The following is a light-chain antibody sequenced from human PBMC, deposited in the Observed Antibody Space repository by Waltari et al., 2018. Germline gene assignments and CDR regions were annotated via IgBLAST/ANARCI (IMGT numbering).Light chain of an antibody. J-gene: IGKJ2*01. V-gene: IGKV1-5*03. CDR1: QSISPW. Sequence: EIQMTQSPSTLSASVGDRVTMTCRASQSISPWLAWYQQKPGKAPELLIYKESLLQSGVPSRFSGSGSETEFTLTISSLQPADFATYYCQQYETYPYTFGQGTKVQMK. CDR3: QQYETYPYT. CDR2: KES.